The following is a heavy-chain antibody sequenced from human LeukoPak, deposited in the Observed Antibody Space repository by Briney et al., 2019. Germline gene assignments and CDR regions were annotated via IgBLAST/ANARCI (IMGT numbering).Heavy chain of an antibody. CDR3: ARSQRGPAAAFDY. CDR2: ISSSSSYI. CDR1: GFTFSSYS. Sequence: GGSLSLPCAASGFTFSSYSMNWVRQAPGKGLEWVSSISSSSSYIYYADSVKGRFTISRDNAKNSLYLQMNSLRAEDTAVYYCARSQRGPAAAFDYWGQGTLVTVSS. J-gene: IGHJ4*02. V-gene: IGHV3-21*01. D-gene: IGHD2-2*01.